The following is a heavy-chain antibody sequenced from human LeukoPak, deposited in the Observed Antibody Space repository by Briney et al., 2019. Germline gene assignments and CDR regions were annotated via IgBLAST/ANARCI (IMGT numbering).Heavy chain of an antibody. D-gene: IGHD1-7*01. CDR2: IKQDGNDK. CDR1: GFTFSSYA. Sequence: GGSLRLSCAASGFTFSSYAMSWVRQAPGKGLEWVANIKQDGNDKHYVDSVKGRFTISRDNAKNALYLQMNSLRAEDTAVYYCARDGDYNWNYRSGFDCWGQGTLVTVSS. V-gene: IGHV3-7*01. J-gene: IGHJ4*02. CDR3: ARDGDYNWNYRSGFDC.